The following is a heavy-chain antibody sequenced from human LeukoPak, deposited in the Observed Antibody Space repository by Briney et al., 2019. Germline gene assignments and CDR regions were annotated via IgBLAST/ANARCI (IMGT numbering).Heavy chain of an antibody. CDR1: GGSFSGYY. CDR3: ARFYDSSGYYYKRPPDAFDI. D-gene: IGHD3-22*01. V-gene: IGHV4-34*01. CDR2: INHSGST. J-gene: IGHJ3*02. Sequence: SETLSLTCAVYGGSFSGYYWSWIRQPPGKGLEWIGEINHSGSTNYNPSLKSRVTISVDTSKNQFSLKLSSVTAADTAVYYCARFYDSSGYYYKRPPDAFDIWGQGTMVTVSS.